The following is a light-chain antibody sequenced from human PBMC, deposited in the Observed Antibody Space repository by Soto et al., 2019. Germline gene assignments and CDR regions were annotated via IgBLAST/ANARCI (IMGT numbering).Light chain of an antibody. J-gene: IGLJ2*01. CDR3: SSYADNNSLI. Sequence: QSALTQPRSVSGSPGQSVTVSCTGTSSDVGGYNYVSWYQQHPVKAPKLMIYDVNKRPSGVPNRFSGSKSGNTASLTISGLQAEDEADYYCSSYADNNSLIFGGGTKLTVL. CDR1: SSDVGGYNY. CDR2: DVN. V-gene: IGLV2-11*01.